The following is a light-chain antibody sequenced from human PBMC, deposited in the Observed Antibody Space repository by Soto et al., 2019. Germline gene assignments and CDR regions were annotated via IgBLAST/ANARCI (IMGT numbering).Light chain of an antibody. V-gene: IGLV2-14*03. CDR3: SSFAGSSNV. Sequence: QSVLSQPASVSGSPGQSITISCTGTSSDIGGYNSVSWYQQHPGKVPKLIIYEVTNRPSRISDRFSGSKSGNTASLTISGLQAEDEADYYCSSFAGSSNVFGTGTKLTVL. J-gene: IGLJ1*01. CDR2: EVT. CDR1: SSDIGGYNS.